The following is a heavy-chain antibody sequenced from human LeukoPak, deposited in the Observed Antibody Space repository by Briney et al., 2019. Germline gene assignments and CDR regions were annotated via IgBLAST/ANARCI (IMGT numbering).Heavy chain of an antibody. D-gene: IGHD2-15*01. CDR3: ARGVVVAASPDYFDY. J-gene: IGHJ4*02. CDR2: IYYSGST. V-gene: IGHV4-61*01. CDR1: GGSVSSGSYY. Sequence: SEPLSLTCTVSGGSVSSGSYYWSWIRQPPGKGLEWIGDIYYSGSTNYNHSLKSRATISVDTSKSQCSLGLSSVTAAETAVYYCARGVVVAASPDYFDYWGQGTLVTVSS.